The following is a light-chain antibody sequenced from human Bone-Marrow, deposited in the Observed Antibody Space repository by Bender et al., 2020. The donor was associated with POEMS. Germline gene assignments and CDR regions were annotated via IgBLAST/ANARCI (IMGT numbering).Light chain of an antibody. CDR2: YDT. V-gene: IGLV3-21*02. CDR1: NIGRKT. Sequence: SYLLTQPPSVSLAPGQTATIDCGGDNIGRKTVHWYQQKPGQAPVLVISYDTDRPAGIPERLSGSNSGNTATLTISRVEAGDEADYYCQVWDGSSEHVVFGGGTRLTVL. J-gene: IGLJ2*01. CDR3: QVWDGSSEHVV.